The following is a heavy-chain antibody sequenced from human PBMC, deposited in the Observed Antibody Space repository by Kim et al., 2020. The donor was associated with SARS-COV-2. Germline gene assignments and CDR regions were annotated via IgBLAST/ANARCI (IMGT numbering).Heavy chain of an antibody. D-gene: IGHD5-18*01. CDR3: ARGINSAFDI. Sequence: WYNVYAVSVKGRITINPDTSQNQFSLQLKSMTPEDTAVYYCARGINSAFDIWGQGTVVTVSS. V-gene: IGHV6-1*01. CDR2: WYN. J-gene: IGHJ3*02.